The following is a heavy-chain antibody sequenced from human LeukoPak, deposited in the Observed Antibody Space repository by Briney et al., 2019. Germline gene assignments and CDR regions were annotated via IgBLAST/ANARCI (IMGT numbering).Heavy chain of an antibody. CDR2: INPNSGGT. J-gene: IGHJ4*02. CDR3: ARVYYYDSSGYYLALHFDY. V-gene: IGHV1-2*02. D-gene: IGHD3-22*01. Sequence: HWMRQAPGQGLEWMGWINPNSGGTNYAQKFQGRVTMTRDTSISTAYMELSRLRSDDTAVYYCARVYYYDSSGYYLALHFDYWGQGTLVTVSS.